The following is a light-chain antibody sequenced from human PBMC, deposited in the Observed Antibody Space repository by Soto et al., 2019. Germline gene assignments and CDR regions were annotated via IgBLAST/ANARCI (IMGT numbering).Light chain of an antibody. Sequence: EFVLTQSPGTLSLSPGERATLSCRASQTVRNNYLAWYQQKPGQAPRLLIYDASSRATGIPDRFSGSGSGTDFTLTIRGLEPEDFAVYYCQQYGRSLTFGPGTKVDI. CDR1: QTVRNNY. V-gene: IGKV3-20*01. CDR2: DAS. CDR3: QQYGRSLT. J-gene: IGKJ3*01.